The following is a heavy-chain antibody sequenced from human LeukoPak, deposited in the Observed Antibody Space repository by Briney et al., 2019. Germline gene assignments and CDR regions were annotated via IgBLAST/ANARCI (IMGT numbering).Heavy chain of an antibody. J-gene: IGHJ4*02. CDR1: GGSISTNTW. CDR2: TSHDGNA. Sequence: PSGTLSLTCAVSGGSISTNTWWSWVRQPPGKGLEWIGQTSHDGNADYTPSLKSRVTISVDKSKNQLSLELNSVTAADSAVYYCAKHGGRYFDSWGQGTLVTVSS. D-gene: IGHD4-23*01. CDR3: AKHGGRYFDS. V-gene: IGHV4-4*02.